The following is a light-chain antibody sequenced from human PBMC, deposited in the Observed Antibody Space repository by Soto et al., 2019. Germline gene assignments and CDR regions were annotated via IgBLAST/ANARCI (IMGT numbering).Light chain of an antibody. Sequence: DIQLTQSPSFLSASVGDRVTITCRASQGISSYLAWYQQKPGKAPKLLNYAASTLQNGVPSRFSGSGSGTEFTLTISSLQPEDFATYYCQQLNSYPSFGPGTKVDIK. J-gene: IGKJ3*01. V-gene: IGKV1-9*01. CDR3: QQLNSYPS. CDR1: QGISSY. CDR2: AAS.